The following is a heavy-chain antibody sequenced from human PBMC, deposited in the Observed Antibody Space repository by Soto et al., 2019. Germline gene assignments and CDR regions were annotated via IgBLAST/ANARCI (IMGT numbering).Heavy chain of an antibody. J-gene: IGHJ5*02. D-gene: IGHD6-19*01. CDR3: ARGSGWYDWFDP. Sequence: PSETLSLTCTVSGGSIISYYWSWIRQPPGKGLEWIGYIYYSGSTNYNPSLKSRVTISVDTSKNQFSLKLSSVTAADTAVYYCARGSGWYDWFDPWGQGTLVTVSS. CDR2: IYYSGST. CDR1: GGSIISYY. V-gene: IGHV4-59*01.